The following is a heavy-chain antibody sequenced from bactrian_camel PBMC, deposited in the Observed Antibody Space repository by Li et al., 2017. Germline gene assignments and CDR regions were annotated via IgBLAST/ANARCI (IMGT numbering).Heavy chain of an antibody. V-gene: IGHV3S1*01. CDR1: GYIYNRNC. CDR3: AARGPYCYTKLSVRDFTY. D-gene: IGHD2*01. J-gene: IGHJ6*01. CDR2: IATGSGNT. Sequence: HVQLVESGGGSVQAGGSLRLSCAASGYIYNRNCMAWFRQAPGKEREGVARIATGSGNTYYADSVKGRFTISQDNAKNTVYLQMNSLKPEDTAMYYCAARGPYCYTKLSVRDFTYWGQGTQVTV.